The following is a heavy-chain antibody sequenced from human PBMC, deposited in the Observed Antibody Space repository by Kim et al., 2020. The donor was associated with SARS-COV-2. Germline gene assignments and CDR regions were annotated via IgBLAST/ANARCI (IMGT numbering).Heavy chain of an antibody. J-gene: IGHJ4*02. CDR1: GFTFSSYA. CDR3: AKDRSNWGSRGSFDY. Sequence: GGSLRLSCAASGFTFSSYAMSWVRQAPGKGLEWVSAISGSGGSTYYADSVKGRFTISRDNSKNTLYLQMNSLRAEDTAVYYCAKDRSNWGSRGSFDYWGQGTLVTVSS. D-gene: IGHD7-27*01. V-gene: IGHV3-23*01. CDR2: ISGSGGST.